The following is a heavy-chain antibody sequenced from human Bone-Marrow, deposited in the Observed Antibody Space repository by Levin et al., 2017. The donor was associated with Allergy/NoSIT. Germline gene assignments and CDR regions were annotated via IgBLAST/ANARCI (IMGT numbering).Heavy chain of an antibody. D-gene: IGHD4-17*01. J-gene: IGHJ4*02. CDR1: GGSLSSDNSY. V-gene: IGHV4-61*02. CDR2: IHASGSA. Sequence: SQTLSLTCTVSGGSLSSDNSYWTWIRQPAGKGLEWIGRIHASGSANYNPSLKSRLSFSVDTSNNHFSLNLISVTAADTAVYYCARAEASTVTIPYFDSWGQGTLVTVSS. CDR3: ARAEASTVTIPYFDS.